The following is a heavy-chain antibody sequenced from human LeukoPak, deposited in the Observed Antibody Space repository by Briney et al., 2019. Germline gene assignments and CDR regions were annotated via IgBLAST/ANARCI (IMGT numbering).Heavy chain of an antibody. Sequence: PSETLSLTCTVSGGSISGYYWNWIRQPPGKGLEWIGYIYYTGSTSYNPSLKSRVTISLDTSKNQFSLKLSSVTAADTAVYYCARLTWDTTMVRYYFDFWGQRTLVTVSS. CDR1: GGSISGYY. D-gene: IGHD5-18*01. J-gene: IGHJ4*02. CDR2: IYYTGST. V-gene: IGHV4-59*08. CDR3: ARLTWDTTMVRYYFDF.